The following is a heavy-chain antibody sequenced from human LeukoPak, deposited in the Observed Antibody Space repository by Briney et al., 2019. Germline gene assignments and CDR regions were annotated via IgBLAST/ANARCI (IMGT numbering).Heavy chain of an antibody. CDR2: ISNEGSKR. D-gene: IGHD4-23*01. Sequence: GGSLRLSCAASGFTFSSYSMNWVRQAPGKGLEWMAIISNEGSKRYYADSVKGRFTISRDNSKRTLYLQMNSLRVEDTAVYYCASDLGNSGYLDYWGQGTLVTVSS. V-gene: IGHV3-30*03. CDR1: GFTFSSYS. J-gene: IGHJ4*02. CDR3: ASDLGNSGYLDY.